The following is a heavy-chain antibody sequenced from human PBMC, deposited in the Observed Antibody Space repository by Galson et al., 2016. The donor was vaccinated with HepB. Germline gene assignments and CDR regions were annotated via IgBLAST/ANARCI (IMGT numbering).Heavy chain of an antibody. Sequence: QSGAEVKKPGESLKISCQGSGYKFTSYWIGWVRQVPGKGLEWMGTIYPGDSDTRYSPSFQGQVTNSVDKSISTAYLQWSSLKASDSAMYYCARHELHSNSWYMDSWGQGTLVTVSS. V-gene: IGHV5-51*01. CDR1: GYKFTSYW. D-gene: IGHD6-13*01. J-gene: IGHJ4*02. CDR3: ARHELHSNSWYMDS. CDR2: IYPGDSDT.